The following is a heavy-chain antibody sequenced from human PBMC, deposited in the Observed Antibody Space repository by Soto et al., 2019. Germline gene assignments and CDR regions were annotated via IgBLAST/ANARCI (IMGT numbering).Heavy chain of an antibody. CDR3: ARTPYYYGSGITYYFDY. Sequence: SVKVSCKASGCTFSSYAISWVRQAPGQGLEWMGGIIPIFGTANYAQKFQGRVTITADESTSTAYMELSSLRSEDTAVYYCARTPYYYGSGITYYFDYWGQGTLVTVSS. J-gene: IGHJ4*02. CDR2: IIPIFGTA. CDR1: GCTFSSYA. V-gene: IGHV1-69*13. D-gene: IGHD3-10*01.